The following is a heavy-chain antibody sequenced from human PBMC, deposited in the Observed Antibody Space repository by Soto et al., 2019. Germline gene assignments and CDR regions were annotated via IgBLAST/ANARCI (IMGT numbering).Heavy chain of an antibody. CDR2: IYHSGST. Sequence: SETLSLTCAVSGGSISSGGYSWSWIRQPPGKGLEWIGYIYHSGSTYYNPSLKSRVTISVDRSKNQFSLKLSSVTAADTAVYYCARASYDILTGYYNPSEFDYWGQGTRVTVSS. V-gene: IGHV4-30-2*01. CDR1: GGSISSGGYS. CDR3: ARASYDILTGYYNPSEFDY. D-gene: IGHD3-9*01. J-gene: IGHJ4*02.